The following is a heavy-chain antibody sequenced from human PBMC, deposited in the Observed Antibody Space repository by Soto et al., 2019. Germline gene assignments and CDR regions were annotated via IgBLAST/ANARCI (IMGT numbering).Heavy chain of an antibody. CDR2: IYYSGST. Sequence: PSETLSLTCTVSGGSISSSSYYRGWIRQPPGKGLEWNGSIYYSGSTYYNPSLKSRATISVDTSKTQFSLKLSSVTAAYTAVYFCARXLPRGYGDYGESNCSAPWGKGTLGT. CDR3: ARXLPRGYGDYGESNCSAP. D-gene: IGHD4-17*01. J-gene: IGHJ5*02. V-gene: IGHV4-39*01. CDR1: GGSISSSSYY.